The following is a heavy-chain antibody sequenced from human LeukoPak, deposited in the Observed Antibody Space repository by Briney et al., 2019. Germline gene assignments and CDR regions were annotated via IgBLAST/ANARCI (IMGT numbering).Heavy chain of an antibody. D-gene: IGHD3-22*01. CDR2: ISSSGNTI. V-gene: IGHV3-48*03. CDR1: GFTFSSYE. J-gene: IGHJ4*02. Sequence: PGGSLRLSCAASGFTFSSYEMNWVRQAPGKGLEWVSSISSSGNTIYYADSVKGRSTVSRDSAKNSVYLQMNSLRAEDTAVYYCGSGVIFYDSSGRNYWGQGTLVTVSS. CDR3: GSGVIFYDSSGRNY.